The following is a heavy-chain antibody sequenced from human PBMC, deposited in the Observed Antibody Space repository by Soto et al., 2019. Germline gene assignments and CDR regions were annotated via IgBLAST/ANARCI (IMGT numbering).Heavy chain of an antibody. CDR3: TKGGAVVRSAGTWFTIDS. V-gene: IGHV3-23*01. CDR2: VGGVTRST. CDR1: VFIFSYLG. D-gene: IGHD6-13*01. Sequence: RRSLPLACATYVFIFSYLGMSRPRPGPGKGMEWVSGVGGVTRSTYYAASVKGRFTISRDDSKSTLYLQMNRLRAEDTAVYYCTKGGAVVRSAGTWFTIDSWGQGAMVTVSS. J-gene: IGHJ4*02.